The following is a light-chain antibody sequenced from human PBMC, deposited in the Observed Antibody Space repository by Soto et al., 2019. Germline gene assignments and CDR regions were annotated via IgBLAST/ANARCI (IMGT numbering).Light chain of an antibody. Sequence: QSVLTQPPSVSGAPGQRVTISCTGSSSNIGAGYDVHWYQQLPGTAPKVLIYGNSNRPAGVPDRFSGSKSGTSASLAITGLQAEDVADYYCQSYDSSLSGSVVFGGGTKLTVL. CDR2: GNS. CDR3: QSYDSSLSGSVV. CDR1: SSNIGAGYD. V-gene: IGLV1-40*01. J-gene: IGLJ2*01.